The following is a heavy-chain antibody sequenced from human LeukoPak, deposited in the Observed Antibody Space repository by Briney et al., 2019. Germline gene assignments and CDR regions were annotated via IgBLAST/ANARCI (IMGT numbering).Heavy chain of an antibody. D-gene: IGHD2-2*01. CDR3: ARHPRYCSSTSCYRGGDFDY. J-gene: IGHJ4*02. Sequence: SETLSLTCTVAGGSISSYYWSWIRQPAGKGLEWIGGIYTSGSTNYNPSLKRRVTMSVDTSKNQFSLKVTSVTAADTAVYYCARHPRYCSSTSCYRGGDFDYWGQGTLVIVSS. V-gene: IGHV4-4*07. CDR1: GGSISSYY. CDR2: IYTSGST.